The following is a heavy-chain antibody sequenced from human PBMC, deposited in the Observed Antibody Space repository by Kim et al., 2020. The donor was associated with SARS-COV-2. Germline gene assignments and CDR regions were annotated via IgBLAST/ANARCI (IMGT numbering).Heavy chain of an antibody. D-gene: IGHD6-19*01. CDR2: ISYDGSNK. CDR3: AKSRQWLVRGCMDV. CDR1: GFTFSSYG. Sequence: GGSLRLSCAASGFTFSSYGMHWVRQAPGKGLEWVAVISYDGSNKYYADSVKGRFTISRDNSKNTLYLQMNSLRAEDTAVYYCAKSRQWLVRGCMDVWGQGTTVTVSS. J-gene: IGHJ6*02. V-gene: IGHV3-30*18.